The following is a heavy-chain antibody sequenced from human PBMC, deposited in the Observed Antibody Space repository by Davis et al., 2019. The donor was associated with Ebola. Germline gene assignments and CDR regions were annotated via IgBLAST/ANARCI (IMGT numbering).Heavy chain of an antibody. J-gene: IGHJ3*01. V-gene: IGHV3-30*04. CDR2: VSYDGNNK. CDR1: GFTLRSSA. Sequence: GESLKISCVVSGFTLRSSAMVWVRQAPGKGLQWVASVSYDGNNKFYADSVRGRFTISRDIAKKSLYLQMNSLRVEDTAVYHCARGGYYDSSGYSHAAFDLWGQGTMVTVSS. D-gene: IGHD3-22*01. CDR3: ARGGYYDSSGYSHAAFDL.